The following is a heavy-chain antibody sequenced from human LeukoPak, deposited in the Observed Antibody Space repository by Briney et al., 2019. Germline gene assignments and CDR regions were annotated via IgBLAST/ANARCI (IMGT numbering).Heavy chain of an antibody. D-gene: IGHD1-26*01. J-gene: IGHJ6*03. CDR2: IYYSGRT. Sequence: PSETLSLTCTVSGGSISSNNYYWGWIRQPPGKGLEWIGSIYYSGRTYYKPSLKSRVTISVDTSKNQFSLKLSSVTAADTTVYYCARGVGAVYYYYYYMDVWGKGTTVTISS. CDR3: ARGVGAVYYYYYYMDV. V-gene: IGHV4-39*01. CDR1: GGSISSNNYY.